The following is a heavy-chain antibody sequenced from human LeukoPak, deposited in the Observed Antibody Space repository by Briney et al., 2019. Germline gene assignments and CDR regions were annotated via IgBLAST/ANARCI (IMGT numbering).Heavy chain of an antibody. CDR3: ARDYHDDTASLFDY. D-gene: IGHD5-18*01. J-gene: IGHJ4*02. Sequence: GGSLRLSCADSGSTFSSYWMSWVRQAPGKGLEWVANIKQDGSEKYYVDSVKGRFTISRDNAKNSLYLQMNSLRAEDTAVYYCARDYHDDTASLFDYWGQGTLVTVSS. CDR1: GSTFSSYW. CDR2: IKQDGSEK. V-gene: IGHV3-7*01.